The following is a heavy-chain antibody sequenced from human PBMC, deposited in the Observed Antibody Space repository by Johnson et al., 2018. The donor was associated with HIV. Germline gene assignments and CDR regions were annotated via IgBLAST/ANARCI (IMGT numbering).Heavy chain of an antibody. J-gene: IGHJ3*02. CDR2: ISYDGSNK. CDR1: GFTFSSYA. V-gene: IGHV3-30-3*01. CDR3: ARDGLAARVVGAFDI. Sequence: VQLVESGGGVVQPGRSLRLSCAASGFTFSSYAMHWVRQAPGKGLEWVAVISYDGSNKYYADSVKGRFTISRENSKNTLYLQMNSLRAEDTAVYYCARDGLAARVVGAFDIWGQGTMVTVSS. D-gene: IGHD6-13*01.